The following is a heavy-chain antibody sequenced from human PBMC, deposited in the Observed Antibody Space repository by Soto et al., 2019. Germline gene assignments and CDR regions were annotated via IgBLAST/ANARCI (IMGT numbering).Heavy chain of an antibody. CDR3: ARHGRYGDTDY. CDR1: GGSISSYY. D-gene: IGHD1-26*01. CDR2: IYYSGST. V-gene: IGHV4-59*08. J-gene: IGHJ4*02. Sequence: PSETLSLTCTVSGGSISSYYWSWIRQPPGKGLEWIGYIYYSGSTNYNPSLKSRVTISVDTSKNQFSLKLSSVTAADTAVYYCARHGRYGDTDYWGQGTLVTVSS.